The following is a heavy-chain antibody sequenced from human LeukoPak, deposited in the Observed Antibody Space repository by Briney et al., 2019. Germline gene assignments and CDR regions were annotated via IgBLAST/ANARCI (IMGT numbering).Heavy chain of an antibody. CDR2: IKQDGSEK. Sequence: PGGSLRLSCAASGFTFSSYWMSWVRQAPGKGLEWVANIKQDGSEKYYVDSVKGRFTISRDNSKNTLYLQMNGLRAEDTAVYYCATHYGSGKNFDYWGQGTLVTVSS. CDR1: GFTFSSYW. J-gene: IGHJ4*02. CDR3: ATHYGSGKNFDY. V-gene: IGHV3-7*03. D-gene: IGHD3-10*01.